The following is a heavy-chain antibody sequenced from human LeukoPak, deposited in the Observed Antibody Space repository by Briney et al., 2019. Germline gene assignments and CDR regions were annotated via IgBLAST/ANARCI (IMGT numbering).Heavy chain of an antibody. Sequence: PGESLRLSCAASGFTFSSYSMNWVRQAPGKGLEWVSSISSSSSYIYYADSVKGRFTISRDNAKNSQYLQMNSLRAEDTAVYYCARGKTGGNYYYYYGMDVWGQGTTVTVSS. CDR3: ARGKTGGNYYYYYGMDV. D-gene: IGHD2-8*02. CDR2: ISSSSSYI. J-gene: IGHJ6*02. V-gene: IGHV3-21*01. CDR1: GFTFSSYS.